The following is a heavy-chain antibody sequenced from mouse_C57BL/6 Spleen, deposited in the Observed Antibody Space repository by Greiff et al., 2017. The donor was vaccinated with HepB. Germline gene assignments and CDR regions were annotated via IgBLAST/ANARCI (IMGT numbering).Heavy chain of an antibody. CDR3: ARRLRWYFDV. V-gene: IGHV5-17*01. Sequence: VQLQESGGGLVKPGGSLKLSCAASGFTFSDYGMHWVRQAPEKGLEWVAYISSGSSTIYYADTVKGRFTISRDNAKNTLFLQMTSLRSEDTAMYYCARRLRWYFDVWGTGTTVTVSS. CDR2: ISSGSSTI. D-gene: IGHD2-2*01. J-gene: IGHJ1*03. CDR1: GFTFSDYG.